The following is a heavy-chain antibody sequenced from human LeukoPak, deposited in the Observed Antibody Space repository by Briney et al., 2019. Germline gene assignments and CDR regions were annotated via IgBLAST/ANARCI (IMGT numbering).Heavy chain of an antibody. V-gene: IGHV3-64*01. Sequence: GGSLRLSCAASGFTFSSYAMHWVRQAPGKGLEYVSAISSNGGSTYYANSVKGRFTISRDISKNTLYLQMNSLRGEDTAVYYCARNGYTSGWYRNWGQGTLVTVSS. D-gene: IGHD6-19*01. J-gene: IGHJ4*02. CDR2: ISSNGGST. CDR3: ARNGYTSGWYRN. CDR1: GFTFSSYA.